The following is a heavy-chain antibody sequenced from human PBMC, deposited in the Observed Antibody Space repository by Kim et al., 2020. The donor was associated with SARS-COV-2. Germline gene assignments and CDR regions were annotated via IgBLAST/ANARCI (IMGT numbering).Heavy chain of an antibody. CDR2: IGTAGDP. V-gene: IGHV3-13*05. CDR3: VRSRGIAVADFDY. J-gene: IGHJ4*02. D-gene: IGHD6-19*01. Sequence: GGSLRLSCAASGFTFSSYDMHWVRQAPGKGLEWVSAIGTAGDPYYPGSVKGRFTISRENAKNSLYLQMNSLRAGDTAVYYCVRSRGIAVADFDYWGQGTLVTVSS. CDR1: GFTFSSYD.